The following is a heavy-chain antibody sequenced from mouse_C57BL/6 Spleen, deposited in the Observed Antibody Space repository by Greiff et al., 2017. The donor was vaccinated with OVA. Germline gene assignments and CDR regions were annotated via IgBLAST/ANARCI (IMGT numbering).Heavy chain of an antibody. CDR1: GYAFSSSW. CDR2: IYPGDGET. D-gene: IGHD2-1*01. CDR3: AVTDFDY. J-gene: IGHJ2*01. Sequence: VQLQQSGPELVKPGASVKISCKASGYAFSSSWMHWVKQRPGKGLEWIGRIYPGDGETKYDGKFKGKATLTADKSSSTAYMQLSSLTSEDSAVYYCAVTDFDYWGQGTTLTVSA. V-gene: IGHV1-82*01.